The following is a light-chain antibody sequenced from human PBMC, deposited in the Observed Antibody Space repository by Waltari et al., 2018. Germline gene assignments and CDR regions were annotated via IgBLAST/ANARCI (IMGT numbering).Light chain of an antibody. CDR2: GAY. J-gene: IGKJ3*01. CDR1: QRVGSN. CDR3: HQYDDWPHT. Sequence: VLTQSPATLSVSPGQRATLPCRASQRVGSNLAWYQHKPGQAPRLLIYGAYTRATGVPARLSGGWSWTDFTLTISDLQSEDLAVYYWHQYDDWPHTFGPGTKMDVK. V-gene: IGKV3-15*01.